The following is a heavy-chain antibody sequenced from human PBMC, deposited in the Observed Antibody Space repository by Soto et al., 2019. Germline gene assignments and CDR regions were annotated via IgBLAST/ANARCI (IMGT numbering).Heavy chain of an antibody. V-gene: IGHV3-23*01. Sequence: PGGSLRLSCATSGFTFSSYPMSWVRQAPGKGLEWVSAIIGSGGSTYYADSVKGRFTISRDNSKNTLYLQMNSLRAEDTAVYYCAKEGQQLANYYYYYGMDVWGQGTMVTVSS. CDR3: AKEGQQLANYYYYYGMDV. CDR2: IIGSGGST. J-gene: IGHJ6*02. D-gene: IGHD6-13*01. CDR1: GFTFSSYP.